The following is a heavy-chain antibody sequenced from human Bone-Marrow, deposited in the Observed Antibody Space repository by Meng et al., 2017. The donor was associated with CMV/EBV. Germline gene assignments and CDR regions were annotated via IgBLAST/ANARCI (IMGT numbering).Heavy chain of an antibody. D-gene: IGHD2-2*01. CDR3: ARGAYVYCSSTSCSYYYYYGMDV. CDR1: RFTFSDYY. J-gene: IGHJ6*02. Sequence: GESLKISCAASRFTFSDYYMSWIRQAPGKGLEWVSYISSSGSTIYYADSVKGRFTISRDNAKNSLYLQMNSLRAEDTAVYYCARGAYVYCSSTSCSYYYYYGMDVWGQGTTVTVYS. V-gene: IGHV3-11*04. CDR2: ISSSGSTI.